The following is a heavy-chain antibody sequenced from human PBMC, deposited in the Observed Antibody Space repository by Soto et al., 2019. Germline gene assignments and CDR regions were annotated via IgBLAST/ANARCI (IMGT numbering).Heavy chain of an antibody. CDR3: ARGLGIAVAVFDY. D-gene: IGHD6-19*01. CDR2: IYSGGST. CDR1: GFTVSSNY. V-gene: IGHV3-53*01. Sequence: EVQLVESGGGLIQPGGSLRLSCAASGFTVSSNYMSCVRQAPGKGLEWVSVIYSGGSTYYADSVKGRFTISRDNSKNTLYLQMNSLRAEDTAVYYCARGLGIAVAVFDYWCQGTLVTVSS. J-gene: IGHJ4*02.